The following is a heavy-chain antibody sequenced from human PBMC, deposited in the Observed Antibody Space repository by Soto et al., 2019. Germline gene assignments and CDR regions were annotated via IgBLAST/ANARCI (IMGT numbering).Heavy chain of an antibody. J-gene: IGHJ4*02. D-gene: IGHD5-12*01. V-gene: IGHV1-69*01. CDR3: ARGARDGYNSYYFDY. CDR2: IIPIFGTA. Sequence: QVQLVQSGAEVKKPGSSVKVSCKASGGTFSSYAISWVRQAPGQGLEWMGGIIPIFGTANYAQKFQGRVTITADEYTSTSYRELSSLRSEDTAVYYCARGARDGYNSYYFDYWGQGTLVTVSS. CDR1: GGTFSSYA.